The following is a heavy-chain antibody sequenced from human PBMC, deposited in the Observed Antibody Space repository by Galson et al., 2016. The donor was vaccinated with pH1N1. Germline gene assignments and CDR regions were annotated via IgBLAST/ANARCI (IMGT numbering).Heavy chain of an antibody. Sequence: SETLSLTCAVYGGSLSGTYWSWIRQSPGKGLEWIGEIHPGGSTNYNPSLKSRVTLFADTSRNQFSLNLSSLTAADTALYFCARRKPNFDPHVIDFWGQGALVSVSS. V-gene: IGHV4-34*01. CDR1: GGSLSGTY. CDR2: IHPGGST. D-gene: IGHD3-9*01. J-gene: IGHJ4*02. CDR3: ARRKPNFDPHVIDF.